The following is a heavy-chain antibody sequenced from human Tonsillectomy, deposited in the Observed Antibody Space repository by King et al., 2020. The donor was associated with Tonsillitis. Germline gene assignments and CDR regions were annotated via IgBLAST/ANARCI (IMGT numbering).Heavy chain of an antibody. CDR1: GFSLSNARMG. V-gene: IGHV2-26*01. CDR2: IFSNDEK. J-gene: IGHJ5*02. CDR3: ARTRIFGVIITNWFDP. Sequence: VTLKESGPVLVKPTETLTLTCTVSGFSLSNARMGVSGIRQPPGKALEWLAHIFSNDEKSFSTSLKSRLTISKDTSKSQVVLTMTNMDPVDTATYYCARTRIFGVIITNWFDPWGQGTLVTVSS. D-gene: IGHD3-3*02.